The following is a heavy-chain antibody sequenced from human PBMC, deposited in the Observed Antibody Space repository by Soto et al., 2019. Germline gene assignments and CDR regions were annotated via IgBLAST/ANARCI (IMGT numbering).Heavy chain of an antibody. CDR1: GYTFTSYA. CDR2: INAGNGNT. D-gene: IGHD2-2*01. V-gene: IGHV1-3*01. CDR3: ARGVGVPAAMPSYYFDY. J-gene: IGHJ4*02. Sequence: ASVKVSCKASGYTFTSYAMHWVRQAPGQRIEWMGWINAGNGNTKYSQKFQGRVTITRDTSASTAYMELSSLRSEDTAVYYCARGVGVPAAMPSYYFDYWGQGTLVTVSS.